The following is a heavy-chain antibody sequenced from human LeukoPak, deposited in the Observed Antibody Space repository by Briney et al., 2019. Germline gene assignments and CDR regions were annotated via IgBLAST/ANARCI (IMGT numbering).Heavy chain of an antibody. CDR1: GFTFDDYG. D-gene: IGHD5-18*01. CDR3: AKDRGYSYGPLDY. J-gene: IGHJ4*02. CDR2: ISGSGSST. Sequence: QTGGSLRLSCAASGFTFDDYGMSWVRQAPGKGLEWVSAISGSGSSTYYADSVKGRFTISRDNSKNTLYLQMNSLRAEDTAVYYCAKDRGYSYGPLDYWGQGTLVTVSS. V-gene: IGHV3-23*01.